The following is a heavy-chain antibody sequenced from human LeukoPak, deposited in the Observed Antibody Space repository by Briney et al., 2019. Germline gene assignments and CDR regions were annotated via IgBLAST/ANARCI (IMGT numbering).Heavy chain of an antibody. V-gene: IGHV4-59*01. J-gene: IGHJ3*02. Sequence: SETLSLTCTVSGGSISSYYWSWIRQPPGKGLEWIGYIYYSGSTNYNPSLKSRVTISVDTSKNQFSLKLSSVTAADTAVYYCARESITVPLDIWGQGTMVTVSS. CDR3: ARESITVPLDI. CDR1: GGSISSYY. CDR2: IYYSGST. D-gene: IGHD3-10*01.